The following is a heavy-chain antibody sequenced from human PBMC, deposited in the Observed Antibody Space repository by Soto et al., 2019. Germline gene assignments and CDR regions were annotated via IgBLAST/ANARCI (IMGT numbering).Heavy chain of an antibody. Sequence: QLQLQESGPGLVKPSETLSLTCTVSGGSISSSSYYWGWIRQPPGKGLEWIGSIYYSGSTYYNPSQMTRGTISVGASTARFSLMQRSGTSSDTAVYYCGGHTAGISGSDHWGQGTLVTVSS. CDR3: GGHTAGISGSDH. D-gene: IGHD3-10*01. J-gene: IGHJ4*02. CDR1: GGSISSSSYY. V-gene: IGHV4-39*02. CDR2: IYYSGST.